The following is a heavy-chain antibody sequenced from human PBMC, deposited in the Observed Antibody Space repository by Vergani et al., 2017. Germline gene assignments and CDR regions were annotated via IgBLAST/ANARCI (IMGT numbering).Heavy chain of an antibody. CDR2: INHSGST. V-gene: IGHV4-34*01. CDR1: GGSFSGYY. CDR3: ARKSITIFVGKRYYFDY. Sequence: QVQLQQWGAGLLKPSETLSLTCAVYGGSFSGYYWSWIRQPPGKGLEWIGEINHSGSTNYNPSLKSQVTISVDTSKNQFSLKLSSVTAADTAVYYCARKSITIFVGKRYYFDYWGQGTLVTVSS. D-gene: IGHD3-3*01. J-gene: IGHJ4*02.